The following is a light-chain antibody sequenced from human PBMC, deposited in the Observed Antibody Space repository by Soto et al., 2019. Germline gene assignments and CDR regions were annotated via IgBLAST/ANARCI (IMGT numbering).Light chain of an antibody. J-gene: IGKJ2*01. CDR1: QSVSSN. CDR3: QQYNYWYT. CDR2: HAS. Sequence: EIVMTQSPATLSVSPGERGTLSCRASQSVSSNLAWYQQKPGQAPRLLIYHASTRATGIPAGFSGSGSGTEFTLTISGLQSEDFAVYYCQQYNYWYTFGQGTKLEIK. V-gene: IGKV3-15*01.